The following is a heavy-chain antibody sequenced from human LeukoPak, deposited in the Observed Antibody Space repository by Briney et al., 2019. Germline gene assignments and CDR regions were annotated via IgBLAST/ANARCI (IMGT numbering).Heavy chain of an antibody. Sequence: PSETLSLTCTVSGGSISSNTYYWGWIRQPPGKGLEWIGSIYYSGSTFHNPSLKSRATISVDTSKNQFSLKLSSVTAADTAVYYCARHAYSAYSYYYYSMDVWGQGTTVTVSS. CDR1: GGSISSNTYY. CDR3: ARHAYSAYSYYYYSMDV. D-gene: IGHD5-12*01. CDR2: IYYSGST. V-gene: IGHV4-39*01. J-gene: IGHJ6*02.